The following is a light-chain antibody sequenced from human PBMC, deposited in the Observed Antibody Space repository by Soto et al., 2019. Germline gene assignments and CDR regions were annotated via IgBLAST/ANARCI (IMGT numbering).Light chain of an antibody. CDR2: DAS. CDR3: QEYIQWPPGM. Sequence: DIQMTQSPSTLSASVGDRVTITCLSSQSISNRLAWYQQKQGKAPKVLIYDASSLESGVPSRFSGSGSGTEFTLTISSLQSEDFAVYYCQEYIQWPPGMFGPGTKVDIK. V-gene: IGKV1-5*01. J-gene: IGKJ1*01. CDR1: QSISNR.